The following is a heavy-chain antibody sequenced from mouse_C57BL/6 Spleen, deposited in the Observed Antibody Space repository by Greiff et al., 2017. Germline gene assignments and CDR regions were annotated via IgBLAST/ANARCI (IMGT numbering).Heavy chain of an antibody. CDR1: GFTFSDYG. CDR3: ARGSSLSWYFDV. D-gene: IGHD1-1*01. CDR2: ISSGSSTI. V-gene: IGHV5-17*01. J-gene: IGHJ1*03. Sequence: DVHLVESGGGLVKPGGSLKLSCAASGFTFSDYGMHWVRQAPEKGLEWVAYISSGSSTIYYADTVKGRFTISRDNAKNTLFLQRTSLRAEDTAMYYGARGSSLSWYFDVWGTGTTVTVSS.